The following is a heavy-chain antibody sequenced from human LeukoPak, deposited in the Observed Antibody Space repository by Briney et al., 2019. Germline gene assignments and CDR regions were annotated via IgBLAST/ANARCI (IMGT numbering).Heavy chain of an antibody. CDR2: IYHSGST. CDR3: ARLSNRDSGSYFYFDY. Sequence: PSETLSLTCAVSGYSISSGYYWGWIRQPPGKGLEWIGSIYHSGSTYYNPSLKSRVTISVDTSKNQFSLKLSSVTAADTAVYYCARLSNRDSGSYFYFDYWGQGTLVTVSS. J-gene: IGHJ4*02. D-gene: IGHD1-26*01. V-gene: IGHV4-38-2*01. CDR1: GYSISSGYY.